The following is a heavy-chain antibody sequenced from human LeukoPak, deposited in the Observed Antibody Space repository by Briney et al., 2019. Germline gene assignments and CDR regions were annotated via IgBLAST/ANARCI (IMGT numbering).Heavy chain of an antibody. D-gene: IGHD2-15*01. J-gene: IGHJ5*02. V-gene: IGHV4-39*01. CDR3: ARREVVAVINWFDP. Sequence: SETLSLTCTVSGGSISSSSYYWGWIRQPPGKGLEWIGSIYYSGSTYYNPSLKSRVTISVDTSKNQFSLKLSSVTAADTAVYYCARREVVAVINWFDPWGQGTLVTVSS. CDR2: IYYSGST. CDR1: GGSISSSSYY.